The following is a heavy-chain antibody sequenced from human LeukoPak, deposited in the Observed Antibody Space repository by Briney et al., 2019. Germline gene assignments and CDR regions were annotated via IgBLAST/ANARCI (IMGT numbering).Heavy chain of an antibody. CDR1: GFTFSSYG. CDR3: AKDRLGYSSGWNGGYFDY. J-gene: IGHJ4*02. Sequence: TGRSLRLSCAASGFTFSSYGMHWVRQAPGKGLEWVAFIRYDGSNKYYADSVKGRFTMSRDNSKNTLYLQMNGLRAEDTAVYYCAKDRLGYSSGWNGGYFDYWGQGTLVTVSS. CDR2: IRYDGSNK. D-gene: IGHD6-19*01. V-gene: IGHV3-30*02.